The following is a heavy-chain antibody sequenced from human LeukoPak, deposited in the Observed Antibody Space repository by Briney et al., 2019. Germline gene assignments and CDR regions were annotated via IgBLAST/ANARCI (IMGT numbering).Heavy chain of an antibody. CDR3: ARLSAAVHLGAFDL. V-gene: IGHV4-4*09. D-gene: IGHD3-3*01. CDR2: IHTSGSN. J-gene: IGHJ3*01. CDR1: GVSISPYY. Sequence: SETLSLTCAVSGVSISPYYWAWIRQPPGKGLEWIGYIHTSGSNNQYPSLKSRVTISVDKSKNHSSPTLTSVTADDTAVYYCARLSAAVHLGAFDLWGQGTMVTVSS.